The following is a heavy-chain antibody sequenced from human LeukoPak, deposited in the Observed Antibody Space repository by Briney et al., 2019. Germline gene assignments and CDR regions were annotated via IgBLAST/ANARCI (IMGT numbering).Heavy chain of an antibody. V-gene: IGHV3-48*01. CDR1: GFTFISYS. J-gene: IGHJ4*02. CDR2: ITSTSATI. Sequence: QAGGSLRLSCEASGFTFISYSMAWVRQAPGKGLEWVSYITSTSATILYADSVRGRFIISRGNAKNSLYLQMNYLRAEDTAVYYCARDISSDGYNSWGRGTLVTVSS. CDR3: ARDISSDGYNS. D-gene: IGHD5-24*01.